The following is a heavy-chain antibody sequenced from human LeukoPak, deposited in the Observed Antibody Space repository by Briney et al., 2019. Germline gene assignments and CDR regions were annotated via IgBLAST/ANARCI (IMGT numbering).Heavy chain of an antibody. Sequence: SETLPLTCAVYGGSFSGYYWSWVRQPPGKGLEWLGEINHSGSTNYNPSLKSRVTISVDTSKNQFSLKLSSVTAADTAVYYCAREKGSSWYVDYWGQGTLVTVSS. D-gene: IGHD6-13*01. CDR1: GGSFSGYY. CDR3: AREKGSSWYVDY. CDR2: INHSGST. V-gene: IGHV4-34*01. J-gene: IGHJ4*02.